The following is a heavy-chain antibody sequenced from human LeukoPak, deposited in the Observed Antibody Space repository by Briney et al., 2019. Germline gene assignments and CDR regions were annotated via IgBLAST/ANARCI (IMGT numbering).Heavy chain of an antibody. CDR2: IYTSGST. V-gene: IGHV4-4*07. J-gene: IGHJ3*02. Sequence: SETLSLTCTVSGGSISSYYWSWIRQPAGKGLEWIGRIYTSGSTNYNPSLKSRVTMSVDTSKNQFSLKLSSVTAADTAVYYCARSLASSGPPYDAFDIWGQGTMVTVSS. D-gene: IGHD3-3*02. CDR3: ARSLASSGPPYDAFDI. CDR1: GGSISSYY.